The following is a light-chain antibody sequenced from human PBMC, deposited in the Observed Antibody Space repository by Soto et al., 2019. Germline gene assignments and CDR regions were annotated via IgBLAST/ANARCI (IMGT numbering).Light chain of an antibody. V-gene: IGKV1-5*01. CDR2: DAS. CDR3: QQYNSYSGWT. Sequence: DIQMTQSPSTLSASVGDRVTITCPASQSISSWLAWYQQKPGKAPKLLIYDASSLESGVPSRFSGSGSGTEFTLTISSLQPDDFATYYCQQYNSYSGWTFGQGTKVEIK. J-gene: IGKJ1*01. CDR1: QSISSW.